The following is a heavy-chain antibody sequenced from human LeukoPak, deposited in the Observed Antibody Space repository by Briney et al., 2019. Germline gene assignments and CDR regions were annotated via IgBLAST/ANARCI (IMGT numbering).Heavy chain of an antibody. CDR2: INPNSGGT. CDR1: GYTFTGYY. D-gene: IGHD5-18*01. CDR3: ARGVQLWFRYYYYMDV. Sequence: GASVKVSCKASGYTFTGYYMHWVRQAPGQGLEWMGWINPNSGGTNYAQKFQGRVTMTRDTSISTAYMELSRLRSDDTAVYYCARGVQLWFRYYYYMDVWGKGTTVTVSS. V-gene: IGHV1-2*02. J-gene: IGHJ6*03.